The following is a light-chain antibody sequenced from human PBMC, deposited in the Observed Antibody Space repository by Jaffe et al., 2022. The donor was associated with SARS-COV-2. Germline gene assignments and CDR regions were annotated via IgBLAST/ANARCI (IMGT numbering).Light chain of an antibody. J-gene: IGLJ3*02. CDR1: SGSVSTSYY. CDR3: VLYIGSGIWV. CDR2: TTN. Sequence: QTVVTQEPSFSVSPGGTVTLTCGLRSGSVSTSYYPSWYQHTPGQAPRTLIYTTNTRSSGVPDRFSGSILGNKAALTITGAQADDESDYYCVLYIGSGIWVFGGGTKLTVL. V-gene: IGLV8-61*01.